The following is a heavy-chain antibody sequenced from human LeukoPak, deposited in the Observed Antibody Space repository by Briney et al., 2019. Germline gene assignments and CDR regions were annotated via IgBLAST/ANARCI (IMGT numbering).Heavy chain of an antibody. CDR1: GGSIDTSSYY. CDR2: VYYDGST. D-gene: IGHD6-13*01. CDR3: ARLSAGKGYYYYYYMDV. Sequence: SETLSLTCTVSGGSIDTSSYYWGWIRQTPGKGLEWIGSVYYDGSTYYNPSLKSRVTISVDTSKNQFSLKLSSVTAADTAVYYCARLSAGKGYYYYYYMDVWGKGTTVTISS. J-gene: IGHJ6*03. V-gene: IGHV4-39*07.